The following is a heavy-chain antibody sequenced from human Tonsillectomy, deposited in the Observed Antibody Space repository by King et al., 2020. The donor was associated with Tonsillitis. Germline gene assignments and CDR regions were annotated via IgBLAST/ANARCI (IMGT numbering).Heavy chain of an antibody. CDR2: VNPSGST. CDR1: GGSFSGYY. V-gene: IGHV4-34*01. CDR3: ARGSGKLWFF. Sequence: VQLQQWGAGLLKPSETLSLTCAVYGGSFSGYYWSWIRQPPGKGLEWGGEVNPSGSTNYNPSPKSRDTIPVDTTKNQFPLRLSSVTAADTAVYYCARGSGKLWFFWGQGTLVTVSS. D-gene: IGHD5-18*01. J-gene: IGHJ4*02.